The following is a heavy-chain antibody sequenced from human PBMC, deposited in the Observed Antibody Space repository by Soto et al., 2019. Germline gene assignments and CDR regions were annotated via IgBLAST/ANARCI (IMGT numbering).Heavy chain of an antibody. CDR2: IDTSGRSI. Sequence: GGSLRLSCEASGFTFSDYYMGWIRQAPGMGLEWISYIDTSGRSIYYADSVKGRFTISRDNAKNSLSLQMNSLRAEDTAVYYCASMPYCGDECYYNYWGQGILVTVSS. CDR3: ASMPYCGDECYYNY. J-gene: IGHJ4*02. CDR1: GFTFSDYY. V-gene: IGHV3-11*01. D-gene: IGHD2-21*01.